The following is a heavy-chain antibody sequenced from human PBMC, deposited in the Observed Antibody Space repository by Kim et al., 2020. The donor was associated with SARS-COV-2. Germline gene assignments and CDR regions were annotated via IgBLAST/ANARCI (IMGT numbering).Heavy chain of an antibody. Sequence: TANYAQKFQGRVTITADESTSTAYMELSSLRSEDTAVYYCARTAAGTFDYWGQGTLVTVSS. J-gene: IGHJ4*02. D-gene: IGHD6-13*01. V-gene: IGHV1-69*01. CDR3: ARTAAGTFDY. CDR2: TA.